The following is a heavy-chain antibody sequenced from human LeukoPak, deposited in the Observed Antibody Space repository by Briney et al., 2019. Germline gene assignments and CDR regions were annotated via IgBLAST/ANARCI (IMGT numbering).Heavy chain of an antibody. J-gene: IGHJ4*02. D-gene: IGHD1-1*01. CDR3: ARVYNWNEVFDY. CDR1: GYTFTSYY. CDR2: INPSGGST. Sequence: ASVKVSCKASGYTFTSYYIHWVRQAPGQGLEWMGRINPSGGSTSYAQKFQGRVTMTRDTSTSTVYMELSSLRSEDTAVYYCARVYNWNEVFDYWGQGTLVTVSS. V-gene: IGHV1-46*03.